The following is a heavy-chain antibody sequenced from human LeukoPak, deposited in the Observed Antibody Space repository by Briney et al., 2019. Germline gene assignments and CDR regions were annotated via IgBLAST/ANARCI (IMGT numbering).Heavy chain of an antibody. CDR2: ISGSGGST. CDR3: AKAGDCSSTSCPMGN. V-gene: IGHV3-23*01. J-gene: IGHJ4*02. Sequence: TGGSLRLSCAASGFTFSIYAMSWVRQAAGKGLEWVSAISGSGGSTYYADSVKGRFTISRDNSKNTLYLQMNSLRAEDTAVYYCAKAGDCSSTSCPMGNWGQGTLVTVSS. D-gene: IGHD2-2*01. CDR1: GFTFSIYA.